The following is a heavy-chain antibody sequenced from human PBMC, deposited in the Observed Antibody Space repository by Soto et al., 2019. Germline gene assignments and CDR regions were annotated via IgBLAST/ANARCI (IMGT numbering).Heavy chain of an antibody. D-gene: IGHD6-13*01. CDR1: GFTFSSFW. V-gene: IGHV3-74*01. CDR3: ARIPPGWGGEQLVLDY. CDR2: INSDGSTT. J-gene: IGHJ4*02. Sequence: EVQLVESGGGLVQPGGSLRLSCAASGFTFSSFWMHWVRQAPGKGLVWVSRINSDGSTTSYADSVKGRFTISRDNAKNTLYLQMNSLRAEDTAVYYCARIPPGWGGEQLVLDYWGLGTLVTVSS.